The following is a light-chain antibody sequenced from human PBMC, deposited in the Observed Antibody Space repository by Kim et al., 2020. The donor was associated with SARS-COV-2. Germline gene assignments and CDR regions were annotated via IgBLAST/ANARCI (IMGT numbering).Light chain of an antibody. Sequence: AQGETARITCGGDNVESKSVHWYQQKPGQAPVLVISHDTGRPSGIPERFSGSNSGNTATLTITRVEAGDEADYFCQVWDSISDHVIFGGGTQLTVL. V-gene: IGLV3-21*04. CDR1: NVESKS. J-gene: IGLJ2*01. CDR3: QVWDSISDHVI. CDR2: HDT.